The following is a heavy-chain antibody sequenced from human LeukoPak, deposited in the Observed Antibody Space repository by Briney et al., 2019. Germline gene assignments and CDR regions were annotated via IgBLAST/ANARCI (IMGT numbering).Heavy chain of an antibody. D-gene: IGHD3-22*01. V-gene: IGHV3-23*01. CDR2: ISGSGGSP. CDR1: GFTFSSYA. J-gene: IGHJ3*02. CDR3: AKNYYDSSGYNDALDI. Sequence: PGGSLRLSCPPSGFTFSSYAMSWVRQAPGKGLEWVSAISGSGGSPYYADSVKGRFTISRDNSQNTLYLQMNSLRAEDTAVYYCAKNYYDSSGYNDALDIWGQGTMVTVSS.